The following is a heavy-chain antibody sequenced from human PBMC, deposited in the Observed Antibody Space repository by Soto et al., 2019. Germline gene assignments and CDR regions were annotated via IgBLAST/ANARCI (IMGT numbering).Heavy chain of an antibody. Sequence: QVQLVEPGGGVVQPGRSLRLSCAASGFTFSSYGMHWVRQAPGKGLEWVAVISYDGSNKYYADSVKGRFTISRDNSKNTLYLQMNSLRAEDTAVYYCAKETYSGPLDYWGQGTLVTVSS. D-gene: IGHD2-15*01. CDR3: AKETYSGPLDY. J-gene: IGHJ4*02. V-gene: IGHV3-30*18. CDR1: GFTFSSYG. CDR2: ISYDGSNK.